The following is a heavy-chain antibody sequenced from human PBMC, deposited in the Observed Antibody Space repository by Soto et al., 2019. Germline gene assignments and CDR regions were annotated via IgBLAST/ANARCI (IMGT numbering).Heavy chain of an antibody. CDR1: GFTFIDDF. V-gene: IGHV3-11*01. Sequence: GSLRLSSAASGFTFIDDFMTWIRQAPGKGLEWVSYISSSGSNSIYYADSVKGRFTISRDNAKNSLYLQMNSLRVEDTAVYYCWRSSATPNGWLGYGLDVWGQGTTVTVSS. CDR3: WRSSATPNGWLGYGLDV. J-gene: IGHJ6*02. D-gene: IGHD2-15*01. CDR2: ISSSGSNSI.